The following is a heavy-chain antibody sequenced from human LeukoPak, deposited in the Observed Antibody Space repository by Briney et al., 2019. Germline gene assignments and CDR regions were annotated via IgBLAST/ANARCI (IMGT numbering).Heavy chain of an antibody. J-gene: IGHJ4*02. CDR2: INSDGSST. V-gene: IGHV3-74*01. CDR3: ARVLDTAMVNDY. D-gene: IGHD5-18*01. Sequence: GGSLRLSCAASGFSFSDAWMSWVRQAPGKGLVWVSRINSDGSSTSYADSVKGRFTISRDNAKNTLYLQMNSLRAEDTAVYYCARVLDTAMVNDYWGQGTLVTVSS. CDR1: GFSFSDAW.